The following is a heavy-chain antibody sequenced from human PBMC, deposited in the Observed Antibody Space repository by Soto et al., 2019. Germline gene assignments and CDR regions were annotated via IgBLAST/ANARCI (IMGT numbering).Heavy chain of an antibody. Sequence: QVQLVQSGAEVKKPGASVKVSCKASGYTFASYGISWVRQAPGQGLEWMGWISAYNGNTNYAQKHQGRVTMTTDTXXXXXXXXXXXXXXXXXXXXXXXXXXXXXADYWGQGTLVTVSS. CDR1: GYTFASYG. CDR3: XXXXXXXADY. V-gene: IGHV1-18*01. J-gene: IGHJ4*02. CDR2: ISAYNGNT.